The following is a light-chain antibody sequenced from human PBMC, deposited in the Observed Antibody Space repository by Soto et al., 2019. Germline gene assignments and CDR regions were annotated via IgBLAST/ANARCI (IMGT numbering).Light chain of an antibody. V-gene: IGKV3-11*01. CDR1: QSVSSY. CDR3: QQHSNWPPAIT. J-gene: IGKJ5*01. Sequence: IVLTQSPATLSLSPGERATLSCRASQSVSSYLAWYQQKPGQAPRLLIYDASNRATGIPARFSGSGSGTDFTLTISSLEPEDFAVYYCQQHSNWPPAITFGQGTRLEI. CDR2: DAS.